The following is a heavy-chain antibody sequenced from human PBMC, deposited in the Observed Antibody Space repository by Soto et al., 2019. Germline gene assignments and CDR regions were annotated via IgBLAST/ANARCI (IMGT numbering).Heavy chain of an antibody. J-gene: IGHJ3*02. Sequence: SETLSLTCTVSGGSISSYYWSWIRQPPGKGLEWIGYIYYSGSTNYNPSLKSRVTISVDTSKNQFSLKLSSVTAADTAVYYCARNDDRIFGVVIPYAFDIWGQGTMVTVSS. CDR2: IYYSGST. D-gene: IGHD3-3*01. CDR3: ARNDDRIFGVVIPYAFDI. V-gene: IGHV4-59*01. CDR1: GGSISSYY.